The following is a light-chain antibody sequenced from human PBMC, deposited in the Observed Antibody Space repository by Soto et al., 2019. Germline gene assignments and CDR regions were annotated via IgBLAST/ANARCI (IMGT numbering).Light chain of an antibody. CDR3: QSYDSSNHEV. V-gene: IGLV6-57*03. CDR1: SGSIASNY. Sequence: NFMLTQPHSVSESPGKTVTISCTRSSGSIASNYVQWYQQRPGSAPTTVIYEDNQRPSGVPDRFSGSIDSSSNSASLTISGLETEDEADYYCQSYDSSNHEVFGTGTKLTVL. J-gene: IGLJ1*01. CDR2: EDN.